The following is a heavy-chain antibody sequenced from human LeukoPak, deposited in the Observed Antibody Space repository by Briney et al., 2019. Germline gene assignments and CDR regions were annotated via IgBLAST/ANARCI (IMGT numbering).Heavy chain of an antibody. D-gene: IGHD4-17*01. CDR3: ARDPGDRFDY. J-gene: IGHJ4*02. Sequence: NWGRPATGKGLECIVYIYYSGSTYYNPSLKSRVTISVDTSKNQFSLKLSSVTAADTAVYYCARDPGDRFDYWGQGTLVTVSS. CDR2: IYYSGST. V-gene: IGHV4-30-4*01.